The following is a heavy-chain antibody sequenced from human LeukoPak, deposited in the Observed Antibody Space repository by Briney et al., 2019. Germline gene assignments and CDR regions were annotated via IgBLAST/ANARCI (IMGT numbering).Heavy chain of an antibody. V-gene: IGHV3-7*01. J-gene: IGHJ6*03. CDR3: AREGRRYFDWLLYYYYYMDV. D-gene: IGHD3-9*01. Sequence: GGSLRLSCAASGFTFSSYWMSWVRQAPGKGLEWVANIKQDGSEKYYVDSVKGRFTISRDNAKNSLYLQMNSLRAEDTAVYYCAREGRRYFDWLLYYYYYMDVWGKGTTVTISS. CDR1: GFTFSSYW. CDR2: IKQDGSEK.